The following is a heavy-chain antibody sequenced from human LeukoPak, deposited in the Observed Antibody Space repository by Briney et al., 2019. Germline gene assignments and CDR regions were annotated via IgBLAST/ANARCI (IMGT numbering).Heavy chain of an antibody. CDR3: ARDVPYYYGSGSPIPYMDV. Sequence: PSQTLSLTCTVSGGSISSGSYYWSWIRQPAGKGLEWIGRIYTSGSTNYNPSLKSRVTISVDTSKNQFSLKLSSVTAADTAVYYCARDVPYYYGSGSPIPYMDVWGKGTTVTISS. J-gene: IGHJ6*03. D-gene: IGHD3-10*01. CDR2: IYTSGST. CDR1: GGSISSGSYY. V-gene: IGHV4-61*02.